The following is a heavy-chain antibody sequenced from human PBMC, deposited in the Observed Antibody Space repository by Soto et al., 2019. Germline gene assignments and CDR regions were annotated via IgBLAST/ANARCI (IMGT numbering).Heavy chain of an antibody. D-gene: IGHD7-27*01. CDR3: AKGLNGGPTTRGMDG. CDR2: IGGSGGSP. V-gene: IGHV3-23*01. J-gene: IGHJ6*02. CDR1: GFTFRSYA. Sequence: EVQLLESGGDLVQPGGSLRLSCAASGFTFRSYAMTWVRQVPGKGLEWVSSIGGSGGSPNYADSVKGRFTISRDNSKNTLYQQMNSRRAGDTAVYYCAKGLNGGPTTRGMDGWGQGTTVTVSS.